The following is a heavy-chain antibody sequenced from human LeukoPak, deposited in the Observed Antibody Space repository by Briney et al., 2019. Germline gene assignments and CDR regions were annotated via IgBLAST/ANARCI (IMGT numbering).Heavy chain of an antibody. CDR2: ISYDGSNI. CDR1: GFMLSSFP. Sequence: PGGSLRLSCAASGFMLSSFPMHWVRQAPGKGLEWVALISYDGSNIYYAGSVKGRFTISRDNSKNTLYLQMSSLRTEDTAVYYCARGHSSSWLRGDYWGQGTLVTVSS. CDR3: ARGHSSSWLRGDY. D-gene: IGHD6-13*01. J-gene: IGHJ4*02. V-gene: IGHV3-30-3*01.